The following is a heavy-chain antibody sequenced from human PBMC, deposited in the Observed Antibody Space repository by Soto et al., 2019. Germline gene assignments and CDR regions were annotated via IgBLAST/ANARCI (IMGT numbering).Heavy chain of an antibody. CDR1: GYTFSSYG. CDR2: LNPHDGDT. J-gene: IGHJ6*02. CDR3: TRDAATWNDKIDDYFYGMDV. D-gene: IGHD1-1*01. Sequence: QVQLVQSGGEVEKPGAPTRVSCKASGYTFSSYGISCVRQAPGQGLEWLGWLNPHDGDTNYAQKLQGRVTMTTDTSTSTAYLEVRSMTSDDTAVYYCTRDAATWNDKIDDYFYGMDVWGQGTTVAVSS. V-gene: IGHV1-18*01.